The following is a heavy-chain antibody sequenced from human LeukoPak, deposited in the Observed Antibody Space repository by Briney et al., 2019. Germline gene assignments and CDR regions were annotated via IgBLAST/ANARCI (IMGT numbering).Heavy chain of an antibody. Sequence: SETLSLTCTVSGGSISSYYWSWIRQPPGKGLEWIGYIYYSGSTNYNPSLMSRVTISVDTSKNQFSLKLSSVTAADTAVYYCARGHCSSTSCSRNWFDPWGQGTLVTVSS. CDR2: IYYSGST. J-gene: IGHJ5*02. D-gene: IGHD2-2*01. CDR1: GGSISSYY. CDR3: ARGHCSSTSCSRNWFDP. V-gene: IGHV4-59*01.